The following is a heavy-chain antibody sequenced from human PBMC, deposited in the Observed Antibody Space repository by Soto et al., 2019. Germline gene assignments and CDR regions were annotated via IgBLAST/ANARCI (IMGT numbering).Heavy chain of an antibody. CDR1: GYTFTSYG. J-gene: IGHJ6*02. CDR3: ATVSTRPLAYYYGMDV. D-gene: IGHD6-6*01. CDR2: INARNGNT. Sequence: ASVKVSCKASGYTFTSYGISWVRQAPGQGLEWMGWINARNGNTQYAQRFQGRVTITRDTSASTAYMELSSLRSEDTAVYYCATVSTRPLAYYYGMDVWGQGTTVTVSS. V-gene: IGHV1-18*01.